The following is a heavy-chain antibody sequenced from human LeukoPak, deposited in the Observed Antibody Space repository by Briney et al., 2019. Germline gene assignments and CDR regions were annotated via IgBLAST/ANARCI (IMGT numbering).Heavy chain of an antibody. V-gene: IGHV4-61*02. Sequence: PSETLSLTCSVSGASITSGSFYWSWLRQSAGKGLEWIGRVYSSGRTNYNPSLESRVTMSVDTSKNQISLKLASVTAADTAAYYCVREGPLTVQVPTAIRGYYYGLDVWGQGTTVTV. J-gene: IGHJ6*02. D-gene: IGHD2-2*02. CDR3: VREGPLTVQVPTAIRGYYYGLDV. CDR2: VYSSGRT. CDR1: GASITSGSFY.